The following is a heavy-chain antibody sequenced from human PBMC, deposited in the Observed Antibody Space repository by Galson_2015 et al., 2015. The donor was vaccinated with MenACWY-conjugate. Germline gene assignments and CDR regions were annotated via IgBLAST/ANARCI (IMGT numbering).Heavy chain of an antibody. D-gene: IGHD6-6*01. J-gene: IGHJ4*02. CDR3: ARSTRGSSSSLWGDPS. CDR1: GFTFSSYW. V-gene: IGHV3-74*01. Sequence: SLRLSCAASGFTFSSYWMHWVRQAPGKGLVWVARINSDGRSTNYADSVEGRFTISRDNAKDTLYLQMNSLRAEDTAVYYCARSTRGSSSSLWGDPSGGQGTLFSVSS. CDR2: INSDGRST.